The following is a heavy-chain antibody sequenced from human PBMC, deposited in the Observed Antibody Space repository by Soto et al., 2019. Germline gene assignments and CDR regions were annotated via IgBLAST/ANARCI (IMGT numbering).Heavy chain of an antibody. CDR1: GGTFSSYA. J-gene: IGHJ5*02. Sequence: SVKVSCKASGGTFSSYAISWVRQAPGQGLEWMGGIIPIFGTANYAQKFQGRVTITADESTSTAYMELSSLRSEDTAVYYCARGDCSSTSCAFHWFDPWGKGTLVTVS. CDR2: IIPIFGTA. CDR3: ARGDCSSTSCAFHWFDP. V-gene: IGHV1-69*13. D-gene: IGHD2-2*01.